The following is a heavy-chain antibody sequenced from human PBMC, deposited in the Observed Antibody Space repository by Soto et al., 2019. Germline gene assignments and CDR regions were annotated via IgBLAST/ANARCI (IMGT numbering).Heavy chain of an antibody. CDR3: ARHWGTIFGVVIDNWFDP. J-gene: IGHJ5*02. Sequence: SETLSLTCTVSGGSISSYYWSWIRQPPGKGLEWIGYIYYSGSTNYNPSLKSRVTISVDTSKNQFSLKLSSVTAADTAVYYCARHWGTIFGVVIDNWFDPWGQGTLVTVSS. D-gene: IGHD3-3*01. CDR1: GGSISSYY. CDR2: IYYSGST. V-gene: IGHV4-59*08.